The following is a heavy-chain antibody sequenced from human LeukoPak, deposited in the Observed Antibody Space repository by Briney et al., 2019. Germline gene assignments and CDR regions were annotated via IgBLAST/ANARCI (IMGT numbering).Heavy chain of an antibody. CDR1: GYTFTSYY. Sequence: ASVKVSCKASGYTFTSYYMHWVRQAPGQGLEWMGIINPSGGSTSYAQQFQGRVTMTRDTSTSTVYMELSSLRSEDTAVYYCARAPHDSSGYYYVSFDYWGQGTLVTVSS. D-gene: IGHD3-22*01. J-gene: IGHJ4*02. CDR2: INPSGGST. V-gene: IGHV1-46*01. CDR3: ARAPHDSSGYYYVSFDY.